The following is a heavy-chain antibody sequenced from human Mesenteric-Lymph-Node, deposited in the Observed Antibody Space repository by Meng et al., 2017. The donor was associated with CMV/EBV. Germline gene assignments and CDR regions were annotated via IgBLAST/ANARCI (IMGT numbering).Heavy chain of an antibody. CDR3: ARGFGDDGMDV. CDR2: ITGSGSTI. Sequence: GESLKISCAASGFTFSSYSMNWVRQAPGKGLEWVSFITGSGSTIYYADSVKGRFTVSRDNAKNSLYLQMSSLRAEDTSVYYCARGFGDDGMDVWGQGTTVTVSS. CDR1: GFTFSSYS. J-gene: IGHJ6*02. D-gene: IGHD3-10*01. V-gene: IGHV3-48*04.